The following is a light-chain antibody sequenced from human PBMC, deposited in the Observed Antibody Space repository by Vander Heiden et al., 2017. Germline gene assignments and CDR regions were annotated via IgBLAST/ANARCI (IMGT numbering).Light chain of an antibody. Sequence: DIPLTQAPAFLSPSEGARDTITCRSSQDVSRYLSWYQQKPGKAPHLLIYSASTLQSGVPSRFSGSGSGTEFTLTISSLQPEDFATYYCQQSNSFPIYSFGPGSRVDFK. V-gene: IGKV1-9*01. CDR3: QQSNSFPIYS. CDR2: SAS. J-gene: IGKJ3*01. CDR1: QDVSRY.